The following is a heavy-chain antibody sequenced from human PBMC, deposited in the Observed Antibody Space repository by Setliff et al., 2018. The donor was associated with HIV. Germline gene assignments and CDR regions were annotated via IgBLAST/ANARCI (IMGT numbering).Heavy chain of an antibody. Sequence: GGSLRLSCAASGFIFSSYAMHWVRQAPGKGLEWVAVMSYDGNNKSYADSVKGRSTISRDNSKNTLYLQMNSLRAEDTAVYYCARGGNYYDRSGLDGFDIWGQGTMVTVSS. V-gene: IGHV3-30*07. CDR1: GFIFSSYA. CDR2: MSYDGNNK. D-gene: IGHD3-22*01. CDR3: ARGGNYYDRSGLDGFDI. J-gene: IGHJ3*02.